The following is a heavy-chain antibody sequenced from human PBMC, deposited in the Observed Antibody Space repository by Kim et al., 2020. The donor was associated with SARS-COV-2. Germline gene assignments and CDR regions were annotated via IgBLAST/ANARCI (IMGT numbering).Heavy chain of an antibody. J-gene: IGHJ4*02. CDR3: ARGGRMWGSGYEPLDY. V-gene: IGHV4-59*01. D-gene: IGHD5-12*01. CDR1: GGSISSYY. CDR2: IYYSGST. Sequence: SETLSLTCTVSGGSISSYYWSWIRQPPGKGLEWIGCIYYSGSTNYNPSLKSRVTISVDTSKNQFSLKLSSVTAADTAVYYCARGGRMWGSGYEPLDYWGQRTLVTVSS.